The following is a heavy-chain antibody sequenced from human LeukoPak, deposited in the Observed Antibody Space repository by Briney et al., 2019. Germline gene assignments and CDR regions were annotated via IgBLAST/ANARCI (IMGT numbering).Heavy chain of an antibody. Sequence: PSETLSLTCTVSGGSISSSSYYWGWIRQPPGKGLEWIGSIYYSGSPYYNPSLKSRVTISVDTSKNQFSLKLSSVTAADTAVYYCATTNDYGGIPFDYWGQGTLVTVSS. V-gene: IGHV4-39*01. J-gene: IGHJ4*02. CDR1: GGSISSSSYY. CDR3: ATTNDYGGIPFDY. D-gene: IGHD4-23*01. CDR2: IYYSGSP.